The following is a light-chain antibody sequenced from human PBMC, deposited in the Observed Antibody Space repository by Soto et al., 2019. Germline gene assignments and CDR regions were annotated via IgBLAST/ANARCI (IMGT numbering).Light chain of an antibody. V-gene: IGLV2-14*01. CDR1: SSDVGDYNY. Sequence: QPASVSGSPGQSITISCTGTSSDVGDYNYVSWYQQHPGKAPKLMIYGVSNRPSGISNRFSGSKSGNTASLTISGLQAEDEADYYCTSYTSTSSLRVFGGGTKLTVL. CDR2: GVS. J-gene: IGLJ3*02. CDR3: TSYTSTSSLRV.